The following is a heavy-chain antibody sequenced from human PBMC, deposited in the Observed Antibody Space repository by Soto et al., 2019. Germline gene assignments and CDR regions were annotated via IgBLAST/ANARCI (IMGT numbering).Heavy chain of an antibody. J-gene: IGHJ4*02. CDR1: GGSISSGGYY. CDR3: ARAYQPLLRGFRIIDY. Sequence: QVQLQESGPVLVKPSQTLSLTCTVSGGSISSGGYYWSWIRQHPGKGLEWIGYIYYSGSTYYNPSLKSRVTISVDTSKNQFSLKLSSVTAADTAVYYCARAYQPLLRGFRIIDYWGQGTLVTVSS. D-gene: IGHD2-2*01. CDR2: IYYSGST. V-gene: IGHV4-31*03.